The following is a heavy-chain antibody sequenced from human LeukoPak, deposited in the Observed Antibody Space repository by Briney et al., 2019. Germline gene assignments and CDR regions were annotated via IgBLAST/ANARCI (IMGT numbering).Heavy chain of an antibody. CDR1: GFTFSNYW. D-gene: IGHD2-15*01. Sequence: PGGSLRLSCAASGFTFSNYWMSWVRQAPGKGLEWLANINQDGSEIYYADSVKGRFTISRDNAQNSVYLRMNSLRAEDTAVYYCARDVVGSLDYWGLGTLVTVSS. CDR3: ARDVVGSLDY. CDR2: INQDGSEI. J-gene: IGHJ4*02. V-gene: IGHV3-7*01.